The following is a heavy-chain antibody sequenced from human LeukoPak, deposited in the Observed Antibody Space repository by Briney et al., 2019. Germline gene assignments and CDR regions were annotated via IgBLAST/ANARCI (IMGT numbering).Heavy chain of an antibody. D-gene: IGHD2-15*01. CDR2: IYYSGST. Sequence: PSETLSLTCTVSGGSISSSSYYWGWIRQPPGKGLEWIGSIYYSGSTYYNPSLKSRVTISVDTSKNQFSLKLSSVTAADTAVYYCARGFPGGAVVVAATSFDIWGQGTMVTVSS. J-gene: IGHJ3*02. CDR1: GGSISSSSYY. CDR3: ARGFPGGAVVVAATSFDI. V-gene: IGHV4-39*07.